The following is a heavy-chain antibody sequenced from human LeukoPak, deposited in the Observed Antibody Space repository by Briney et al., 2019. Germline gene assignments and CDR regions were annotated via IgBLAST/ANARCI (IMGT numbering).Heavy chain of an antibody. D-gene: IGHD1-26*01. V-gene: IGHV1-2*02. CDR1: GYSFSVYY. J-gene: IGHJ4*02. Sequence: ASVKVSCKASGYSFSVYYIHWVRQAPGQGLEWMGWINPSSGGTNYAQRFQGRVTMTRDTSISTAYMELSRLTSYDTAVYYCARVIGGTYYVDLWGQGTLVTVSS. CDR2: INPSSGGT. CDR3: ARVIGGTYYVDL.